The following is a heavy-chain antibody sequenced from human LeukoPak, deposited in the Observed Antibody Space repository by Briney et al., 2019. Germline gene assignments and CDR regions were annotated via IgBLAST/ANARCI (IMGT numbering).Heavy chain of an antibody. V-gene: IGHV3-48*01. D-gene: IGHD1-7*01. Sequence: GGSLRLSCAASGFTFSSYSMNWVRQAPGKGLESVSSIRSNSRGINYADSVKGRFTISRDNSKNTLYLQMNSLRAEDTAVYYCARDTSNWNYDSDAFDIWGQGTMVTVSS. CDR2: IRSNSRGI. J-gene: IGHJ3*02. CDR3: ARDTSNWNYDSDAFDI. CDR1: GFTFSSYS.